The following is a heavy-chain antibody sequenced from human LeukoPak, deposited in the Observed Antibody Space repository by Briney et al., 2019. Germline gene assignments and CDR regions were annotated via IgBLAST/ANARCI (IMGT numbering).Heavy chain of an antibody. D-gene: IGHD2-15*01. CDR2: IHYSGSS. Sequence: SSETLSLTCSVSGDSISSFYWNWIRQSPGRGLEWIGNIHYSGSSIYNPSLRSRVTMSIDTSKKQFFLKLRSVTAADTAVYYCVLAPNSNWFDFWGQGTLVTVSS. CDR1: GDSISSFY. CDR3: VLAPNSNWFDF. V-gene: IGHV4-59*08. J-gene: IGHJ4*02.